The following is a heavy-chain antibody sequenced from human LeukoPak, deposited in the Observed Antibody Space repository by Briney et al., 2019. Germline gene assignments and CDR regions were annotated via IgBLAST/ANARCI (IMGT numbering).Heavy chain of an antibody. CDR3: ARAVGATGENC. D-gene: IGHD1-26*01. CDR1: GFTFSSYW. Sequence: PGESLRLSCAASGFTFSSYWMNWVRQAPGKGLEWVANINQDGGEKYYLDSVKGRFTISRDNAKNSLFLQMHSLRAGDTAVYYCARAVGATGENCWGQGTLVTVSS. J-gene: IGHJ4*02. CDR2: INQDGGEK. V-gene: IGHV3-7*01.